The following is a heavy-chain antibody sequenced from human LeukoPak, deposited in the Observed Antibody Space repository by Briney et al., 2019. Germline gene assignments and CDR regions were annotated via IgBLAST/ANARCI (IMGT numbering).Heavy chain of an antibody. D-gene: IGHD5-24*01. J-gene: IGHJ4*02. CDR2: IWFDGGKI. V-gene: IGHV3-33*01. Sequence: GGSLRLSCAASGFTLSHYGMHWVRQAPGMGLEWVAVIWFDGGKIHYPDSVKGRFTISRDNSENTLYLQMDNLGADDTAVYYCVRGSGGDGYSYWGDYWGQGALVTVSP. CDR1: GFTLSHYG. CDR3: VRGSGGDGYSYWGDY.